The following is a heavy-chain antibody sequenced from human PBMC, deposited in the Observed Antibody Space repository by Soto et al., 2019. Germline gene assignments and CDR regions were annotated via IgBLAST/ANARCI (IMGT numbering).Heavy chain of an antibody. J-gene: IGHJ6*02. CDR2: ISHSGST. V-gene: IGHV4-4*02. CDR1: GDSISGTYW. D-gene: IGHD2-2*01. CDR3: ARVMPAYGMDV. Sequence: QVQLQESGPGLVKPSGTLFLTCTVSGDSISGTYWWSWVRKPPGKGLEWIGEISHSGSTTYNPSRPRQVITSVEKTKNQSPLKVISVAAADTAVYYCARVMPAYGMDVWGQGNTVTVS.